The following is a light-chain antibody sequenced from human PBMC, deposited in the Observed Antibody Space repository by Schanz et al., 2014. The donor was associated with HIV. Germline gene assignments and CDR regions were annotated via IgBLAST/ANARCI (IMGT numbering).Light chain of an antibody. J-gene: IGKJ1*01. CDR3: QQYGTSPRT. CDR1: QSLTGNY. V-gene: IGKV3-20*01. CDR2: AAS. Sequence: EIVLTQSPATLSLSPGGRAALSCRASQSLTGNYLAWYQQKPGQAPRLLIFAASSGAPGIPDRFSGSGSGTDFTLTISRLEPEDFAVYYCQQYGTSPRTFGQGTKVEIK.